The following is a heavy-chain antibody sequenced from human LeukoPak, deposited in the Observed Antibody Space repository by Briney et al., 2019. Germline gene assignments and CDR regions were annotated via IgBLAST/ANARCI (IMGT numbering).Heavy chain of an antibody. CDR2: IRYDGSNK. J-gene: IGHJ5*02. V-gene: IGHV3-30*02. D-gene: IGHD6-6*01. CDR1: GFTFSSYG. CDR3: AKDLRGPIAARRGGGGDGQKLFDP. Sequence: KPGGSLRLSCAASGFTFSSYGMHWVRQAPGKGLEWVAFIRYDGSNKYYADSVKGRFTISRDNSKNTLYLQMNSLRAEDTAVYYCAKDLRGPIAARRGGGGDGQKLFDPWGQGTLVTVSS.